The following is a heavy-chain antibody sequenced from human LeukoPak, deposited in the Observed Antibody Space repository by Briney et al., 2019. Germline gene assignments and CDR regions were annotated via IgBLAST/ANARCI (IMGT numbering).Heavy chain of an antibody. CDR3: AKQLGYCSDGSCYFPY. V-gene: IGHV3-23*01. CDR2: ISNNGGYT. CDR1: GFTFSSSA. Sequence: GGSLRLSCAASGFTFSSSAMSWVREAPGKGLEWVSAISNNGGYTYYADSVQGRFTISRDNSKSTLCLQMNSLRAEDTAVYYCAKQLGYCSDGSCYFPYWGQGTLVTVSS. J-gene: IGHJ4*02. D-gene: IGHD2-15*01.